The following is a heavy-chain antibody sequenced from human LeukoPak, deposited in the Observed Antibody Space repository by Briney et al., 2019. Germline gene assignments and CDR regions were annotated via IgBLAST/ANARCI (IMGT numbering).Heavy chain of an antibody. CDR1: GYTFTGYY. J-gene: IGHJ4*02. V-gene: IGHV1-2*06. Sequence: GASVKVSCKASGYTFTGYYMHWVRQAPGQGLEWMGRINPNSGGTNYAQKFQGRVTMTRDTSISTAYMELSRLRSDDTAVYYCAREYCGGECYFDYWGQGTLVTVSS. CDR2: INPNSGGT. CDR3: AREYCGGECYFDY. D-gene: IGHD2-21*01.